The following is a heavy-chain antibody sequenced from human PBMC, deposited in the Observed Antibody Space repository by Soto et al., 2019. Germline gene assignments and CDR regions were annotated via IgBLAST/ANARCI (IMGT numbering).Heavy chain of an antibody. CDR3: ARESEDLTSNFDY. CDR2: ISSTTNYI. V-gene: IGHV3-21*01. CDR1: GFTFTRYS. J-gene: IGHJ4*02. Sequence: GGSLRLSCAASGFTFTRYSMNWVRQAPGKGLEWVSSISSTTNYIYYADSMKGRFTVSRDNAKNSVYLEMNSLSAEDTALYYCARESEDLTSNFDYWGQGTLVTAPQ.